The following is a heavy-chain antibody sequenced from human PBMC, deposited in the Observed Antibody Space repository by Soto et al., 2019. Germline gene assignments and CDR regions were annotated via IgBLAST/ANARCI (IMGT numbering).Heavy chain of an antibody. D-gene: IGHD4-17*01. CDR3: ARIQGTVPRNYAFDF. CDR1: GFSLSNARMG. CDR2: IFSNDEK. Sequence: QVTLKESGPVLVKPTETLTLTCTVSGFSLSNARMGVSWIRQPPGKALEWLAHIFSNDEKSYSTSPKSRSTIVKDSSKGQVVLTMTTMAPVDTATYYCARIQGTVPRNYAFDFWGQGTTVAVSS. J-gene: IGHJ3*01. V-gene: IGHV2-26*01.